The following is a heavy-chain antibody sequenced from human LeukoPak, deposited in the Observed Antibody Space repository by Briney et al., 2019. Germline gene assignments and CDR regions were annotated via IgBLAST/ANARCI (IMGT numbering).Heavy chain of an antibody. D-gene: IGHD3-22*01. V-gene: IGHV3-23*01. CDR1: GFSFSSYG. CDR3: TKGQSGGGYSSPFDS. Sequence: GGSLRLSCAASGFSFSSYGMSWVRQAPGKGLEWVSIISTDGGTTHYAESVKGRFTISRDNPKNTLHLQMNSLRVEDTAVYFCTKGQSGGGYSSPFDSWGQGSLVTVSS. J-gene: IGHJ4*02. CDR2: ISTDGGTT.